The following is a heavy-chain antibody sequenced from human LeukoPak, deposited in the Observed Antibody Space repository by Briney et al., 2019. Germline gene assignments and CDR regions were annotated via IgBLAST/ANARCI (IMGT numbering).Heavy chain of an antibody. CDR3: ARDPWDYYDSSGYFADDAFDI. V-gene: IGHV4-39*07. Sequence: SETLSLTCTVSGGSISSSSYYWGWIRQPPGKGLEWIGRIYTSGSTNYNPSLKSRVTMSVDTSKNQFSLKLSSVTAADTAVYYCARDPWDYYDSSGYFADDAFDIWGQGTMVTVSS. J-gene: IGHJ3*02. CDR2: IYTSGST. D-gene: IGHD3-22*01. CDR1: GGSISSSSYY.